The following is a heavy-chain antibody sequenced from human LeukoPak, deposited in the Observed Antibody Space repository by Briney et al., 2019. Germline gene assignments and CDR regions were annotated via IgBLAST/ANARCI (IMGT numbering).Heavy chain of an antibody. CDR3: FSPEGSKDY. J-gene: IGHJ4*02. V-gene: IGHV3-30*04. CDR2: ILENGSNQ. CDR1: GFTFSNYI. Sequence: GGSLRLSCAASGFTFSNYIMHRVRQAPGKGLDWVAVILENGSNQYYADSVKGRFTISRDNAKNSLYLQMNSLRVEDTAVYYCFSPEGSKDYWGQGTLVTVSS.